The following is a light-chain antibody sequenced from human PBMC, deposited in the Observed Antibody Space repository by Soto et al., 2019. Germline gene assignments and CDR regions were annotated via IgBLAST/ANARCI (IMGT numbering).Light chain of an antibody. V-gene: IGKV3-20*01. Sequence: EIVLTQSPGTLSLSPGERATLSCRASQSISSSYLAWYQQRPGQAPRLLISGASSRAAGIPDRFSGSGSGTDFTLTVSRLEPEDFAVYYCQQYCSSPLFTFGPGTKVDIK. CDR2: GAS. J-gene: IGKJ3*01. CDR1: QSISSSY. CDR3: QQYCSSPLFT.